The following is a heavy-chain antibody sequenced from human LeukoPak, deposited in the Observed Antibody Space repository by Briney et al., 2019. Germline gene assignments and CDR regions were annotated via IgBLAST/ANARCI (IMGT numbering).Heavy chain of an antibody. CDR3: AAQYCSGGSCSFPFDY. J-gene: IGHJ4*02. Sequence: GASVKVSCKASGYTFTSYYMHWVRQAPGQGLEWMGIINPSGGSTSYAQKLQGRVTMTTDTSTSTAYMELRSLRSDDTAVYYCAAQYCSGGSCSFPFDYWGQGTLVTVSS. V-gene: IGHV1-46*01. CDR1: GYTFTSYY. CDR2: INPSGGST. D-gene: IGHD2-15*01.